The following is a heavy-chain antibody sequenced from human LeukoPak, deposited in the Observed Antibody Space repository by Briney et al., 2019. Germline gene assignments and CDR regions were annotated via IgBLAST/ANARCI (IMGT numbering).Heavy chain of an antibody. CDR1: GFTFSNAW. V-gene: IGHV3-15*01. CDR3: TTDDRGYSYAPRY. Sequence: PGGSLRLSCAGSGFTFSNAWMSWVRQAPGKGLEWVGRIKSEPDGGTTDYAAPVKGKFTISRDDSKNTLYLQMNSLRAEDTALYYCTTDDRGYSYAPRYWGQGTLVTVSS. CDR2: IKSEPDGGTT. J-gene: IGHJ4*02. D-gene: IGHD5-18*01.